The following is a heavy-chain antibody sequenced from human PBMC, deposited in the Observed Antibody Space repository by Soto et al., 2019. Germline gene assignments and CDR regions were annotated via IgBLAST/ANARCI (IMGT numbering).Heavy chain of an antibody. Sequence: SVKVSCKASGGTFSSYTISWVRQAPGQGLEWMGRIIPILGIANYAQKFQGRVTITADKSTSTAYMELSSLRSEDTSVYYCARDRVQLELYWFDPWGQGTLVTVSS. V-gene: IGHV1-69*04. CDR3: ARDRVQLELYWFDP. J-gene: IGHJ5*02. CDR2: IIPILGIA. CDR1: GGTFSSYT. D-gene: IGHD1-1*01.